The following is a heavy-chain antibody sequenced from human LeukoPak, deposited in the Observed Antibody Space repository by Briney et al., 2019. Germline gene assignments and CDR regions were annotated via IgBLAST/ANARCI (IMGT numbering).Heavy chain of an antibody. J-gene: IGHJ4*02. D-gene: IGHD3-10*01. CDR3: ARDRMRYYYGSGSKDNYYFDY. Sequence: GGSLRLSCAASGFTFSSYGMHWVRQAPGKGLEWVAFIRYDGSNKYYADSVKGRFTISRDNSKNTLYLQMNSLRAEDTAVYYCARDRMRYYYGSGSKDNYYFDYWGQGTLVTVSS. CDR2: IRYDGSNK. CDR1: GFTFSSYG. V-gene: IGHV3-30*02.